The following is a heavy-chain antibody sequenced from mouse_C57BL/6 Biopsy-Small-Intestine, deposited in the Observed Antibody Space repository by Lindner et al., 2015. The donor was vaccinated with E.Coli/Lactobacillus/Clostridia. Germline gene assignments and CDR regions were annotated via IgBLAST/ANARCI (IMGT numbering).Heavy chain of an antibody. J-gene: IGHJ4*01. CDR3: ARSGYRYAMDY. CDR1: GYTFTSCW. D-gene: IGHD2-2*01. Sequence: VQLQESGAELAKPGASVKMSCKASGYTFTSCWMHWVKQRPGQGLEWIGYINPSSGYTEYNQKFKDKATLTADKSSSTAYMQLSSLTSEDSAVYYCARSGYRYAMDYWGQGTSVTVSS. V-gene: IGHV1-7*01. CDR2: INPSSGYT.